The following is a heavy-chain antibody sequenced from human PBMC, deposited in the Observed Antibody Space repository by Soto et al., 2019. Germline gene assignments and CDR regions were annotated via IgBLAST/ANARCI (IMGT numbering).Heavy chain of an antibody. J-gene: IGHJ6*02. D-gene: IGHD2-2*01. Sequence: EVQLLESGGGLVQPGGSLRLSCAASGFTFSSYAMSWVRQAPGKGLEWVSAISGGAGRTYYADSVQGRFTISRDNSKNTLYLQMNSLRVEDTAVYYCAKDETYCISASCPPYGMDVWGQGTTVTVSS. CDR2: ISGGAGRT. CDR3: AKDETYCISASCPPYGMDV. CDR1: GFTFSSYA. V-gene: IGHV3-23*01.